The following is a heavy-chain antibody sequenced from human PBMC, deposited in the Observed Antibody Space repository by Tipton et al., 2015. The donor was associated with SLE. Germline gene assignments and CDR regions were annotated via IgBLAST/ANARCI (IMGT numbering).Heavy chain of an antibody. J-gene: IGHJ3*02. D-gene: IGHD1-14*01. CDR1: GFTFSSYG. CDR2: ISGSGGST. V-gene: IGHV3-23*01. Sequence: GSLRLSCAASGFTFSSYGMTWVRQAPGKGLEWVSAISGSGGSTYYADSVKGRFTISRDNSKNTLYLQMNSLRAEDTAVYYCAKAAGPLGGAFDIWGQGTMVTVSS. CDR3: AKAAGPLGGAFDI.